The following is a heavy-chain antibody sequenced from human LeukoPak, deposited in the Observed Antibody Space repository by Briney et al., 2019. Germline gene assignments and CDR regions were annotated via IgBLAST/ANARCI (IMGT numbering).Heavy chain of an antibody. Sequence: PGGSLRLSCAASGFTFNNYGMHWVRQAPGKGLEWVALISYDGSDTYYADSVKGRFTISRDNSKNTLFLQMISLRPDDTAVYYCAKSHANSGTYHSFFDYWGQGTLVTVSS. CDR2: ISYDGSDT. D-gene: IGHD1-26*01. V-gene: IGHV3-30*18. CDR1: GFTFNNYG. J-gene: IGHJ4*02. CDR3: AKSHANSGTYHSFFDY.